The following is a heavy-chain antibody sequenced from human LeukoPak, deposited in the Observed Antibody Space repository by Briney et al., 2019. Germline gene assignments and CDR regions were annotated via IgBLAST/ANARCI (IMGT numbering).Heavy chain of an antibody. J-gene: IGHJ1*01. CDR3: VRDSVYCGGDCTVRGYFQH. V-gene: IGHV3-64D*06. CDR2: ISNNGGST. Sequence: AGGSLGLSCSASGFTFSSHAIHWVRQAPGKGLECVSGISNNGGSTYYADSVKGRFTISRDNSKNTLYLQMSSLRTEDTAVYYCVRDSVYCGGDCTVRGYFQHWGQGTLVTVPS. CDR1: GFTFSSHA. D-gene: IGHD2-21*02.